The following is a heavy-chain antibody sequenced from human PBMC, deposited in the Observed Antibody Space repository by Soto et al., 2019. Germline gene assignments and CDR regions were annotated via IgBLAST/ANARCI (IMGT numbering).Heavy chain of an antibody. Sequence: QVQLQESGPGLVKPSGTLSLTCAVSGGSISSINWWSWVRQPPGKGLEWIGEIYHSGSTNYNPSLKSRVTISVDKSKNQFSLKLSSVTAADTAVYYCARDLRTAMVTVDYYYGMDVWGQGTTVTVSS. J-gene: IGHJ6*02. D-gene: IGHD5-18*01. CDR1: GGSISSINW. V-gene: IGHV4-4*02. CDR3: ARDLRTAMVTVDYYYGMDV. CDR2: IYHSGST.